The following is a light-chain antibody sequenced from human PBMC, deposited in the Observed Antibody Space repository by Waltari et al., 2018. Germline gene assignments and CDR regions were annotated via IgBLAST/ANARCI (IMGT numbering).Light chain of an antibody. Sequence: SYELSQPPSVSVSPGQTARITCSGDALPKQYAFWYQQRPGQAPVLLIYKDIERPSGIPERFSGSSSGTSVTLTISGVQAEDEADYYCQSVDSSASYKVFGGGTKLTVL. CDR2: KDI. CDR1: ALPKQY. CDR3: QSVDSSASYKV. V-gene: IGLV3-25*03. J-gene: IGLJ2*01.